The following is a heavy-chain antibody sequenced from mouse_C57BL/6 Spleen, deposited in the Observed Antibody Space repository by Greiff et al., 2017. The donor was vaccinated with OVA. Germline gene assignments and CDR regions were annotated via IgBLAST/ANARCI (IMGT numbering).Heavy chain of an antibody. CDR3: ARRDGSSPFDY. V-gene: IGHV1-61*01. J-gene: IGHJ2*02. CDR1: GYTFTSYW. Sequence: VQLQQPGAELVRPGSSVKLSCKASGYTFTSYWMDWVKQRPGQGLEWIGNIYPSDSETHYNQKFKDKATLTVDKSSSTAYMQLSSLSSEDSAVYYCARRDGSSPFDYWGQGTSLTVSS. CDR2: IYPSDSET. D-gene: IGHD1-1*01.